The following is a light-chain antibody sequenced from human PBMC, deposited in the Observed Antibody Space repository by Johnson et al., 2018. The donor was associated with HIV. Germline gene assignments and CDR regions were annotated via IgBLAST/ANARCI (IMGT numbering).Light chain of an antibody. V-gene: IGLV1-51*02. J-gene: IGLJ1*01. CDR3: ASWARSLTVGTV. Sequence: QSVLTQPPSVSAAPGQKVTISCSGSSSNIGNNYVSWYQQLPGTAPKLLIYENNKRPSGIPDRFSGSKSGTSATLDITGLQTGDEADYYCASWARSLTVGTVVEPGTRVTV. CDR2: ENN. CDR1: SSNIGNNY.